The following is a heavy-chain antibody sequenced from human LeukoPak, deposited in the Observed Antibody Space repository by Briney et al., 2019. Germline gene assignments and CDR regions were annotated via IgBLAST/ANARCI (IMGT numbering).Heavy chain of an antibody. J-gene: IGHJ4*02. Sequence: GGSLRLSCAASGFTFSDYYMSWIRQAPGKGLEWVSYISSSGSTIYYADSVKGRFTISRDNAKNSLYLQMNSLRAEDTAVYYCARSSRRVVVVPAPDYWGQGTLVTVSS. CDR1: GFTFSDYY. CDR3: ARSSRRVVVVPAPDY. V-gene: IGHV3-11*01. D-gene: IGHD2-2*01. CDR2: ISSSGSTI.